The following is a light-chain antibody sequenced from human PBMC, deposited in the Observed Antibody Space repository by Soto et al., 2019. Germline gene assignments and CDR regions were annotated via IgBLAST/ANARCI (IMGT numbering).Light chain of an antibody. Sequence: QSVLTQPPSVSASPGQEVTISCSGSSANVGPNSLSWYQQLPGTAPKLVIYDNNKRPSGLPARFSGSKSSTSATLGITGLQTGDEADYYCGAWDDRLTVYVFGSGTKVTVL. J-gene: IGLJ1*01. V-gene: IGLV1-51*01. CDR3: GAWDDRLTVYV. CDR2: DNN. CDR1: SANVGPNS.